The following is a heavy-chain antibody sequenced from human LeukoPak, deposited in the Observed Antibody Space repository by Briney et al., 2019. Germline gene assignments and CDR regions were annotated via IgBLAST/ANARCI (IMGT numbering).Heavy chain of an antibody. D-gene: IGHD1-1*01. CDR1: GFTFSSYA. Sequence: PGGSLRLSCAASGFTFSSYAMSWVRQAPGKGLEWVSAISGSGGSTYYADSVKGRFTISRDNSKNTLYLQMNSLRAEDTAVYYCAEGNDGPRPNYYFDYWGQGTLVTVSS. CDR3: AEGNDGPRPNYYFDY. V-gene: IGHV3-23*01. J-gene: IGHJ4*02. CDR2: ISGSGGST.